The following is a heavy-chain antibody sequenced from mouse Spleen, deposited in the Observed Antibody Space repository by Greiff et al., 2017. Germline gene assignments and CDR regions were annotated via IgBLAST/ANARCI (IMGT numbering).Heavy chain of an antibody. Sequence: QVHVKQSGAELVKPGASVKISCKASGYAFSSYWMNWVKQRPGKGLEWIGQIYPGDGDTNYNGKFKGKATLTADKSSSTAYMQLSSLTSEDSAVYFCARTYYGNYEFAYWGQGTLVTVSA. V-gene: IGHV1-80*01. CDR1: GYAFSSYW. J-gene: IGHJ3*01. CDR3: ARTYYGNYEFAY. D-gene: IGHD2-1*01. CDR2: IYPGDGDT.